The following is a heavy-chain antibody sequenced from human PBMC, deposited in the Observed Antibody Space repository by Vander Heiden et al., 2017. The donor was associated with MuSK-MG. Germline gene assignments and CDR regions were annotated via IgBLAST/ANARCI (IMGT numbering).Heavy chain of an antibody. Sequence: QVQLQESGPGLVKPSETLSLTCTVPGGSISRYYWSWIRQPPGKGLEWIGYIYYSGSTNYNPSLKSRVTISVDTSKNQFSLKLSSVTAADTAVYYCARERGAYCSGGSCYYDRWGQGTLVTVSS. CDR2: IYYSGST. D-gene: IGHD2-15*01. V-gene: IGHV4-59*01. CDR3: ARERGAYCSGGSCYYDR. CDR1: GGSISRYY. J-gene: IGHJ5*02.